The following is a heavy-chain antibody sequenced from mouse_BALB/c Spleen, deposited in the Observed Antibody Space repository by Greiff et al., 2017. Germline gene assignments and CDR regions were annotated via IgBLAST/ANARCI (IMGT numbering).Heavy chain of an antibody. Sequence: EVQGVESGGGLVKPGGSLKLSCAASGFTFSSYAMSWVRQTPEKRLEWVASLSSGGSTYYPDSVKGRCTISRDNARNILYLQMSSLRSEDTAMYYCARGGYASFDVWGAGTTVTVSS. D-gene: IGHD2-2*01. CDR3: ARGGYASFDV. V-gene: IGHV5-6-5*01. J-gene: IGHJ1*01. CDR2: LSSGGST. CDR1: GFTFSSYA.